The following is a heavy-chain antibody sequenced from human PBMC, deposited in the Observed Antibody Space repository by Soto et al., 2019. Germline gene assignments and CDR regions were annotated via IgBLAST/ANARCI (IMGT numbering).Heavy chain of an antibody. J-gene: IGHJ6*02. CDR3: AKDYGRSKLELLDYYYYGMDV. V-gene: IGHV3-30*18. Sequence: GGSLRLSCAASGFTFSSYGMHWVRQAPGKGLEWVAVISYDGSNKYYADSVKGRFTISRDNSKNTLYLQMNSLRAEDTAVYYCAKDYGRSKLELLDYYYYGMDVWGQGTTVTVSS. D-gene: IGHD1-7*01. CDR2: ISYDGSNK. CDR1: GFTFSSYG.